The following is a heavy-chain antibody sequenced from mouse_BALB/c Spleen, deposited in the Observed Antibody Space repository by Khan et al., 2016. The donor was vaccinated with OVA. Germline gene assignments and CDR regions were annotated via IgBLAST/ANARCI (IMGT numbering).Heavy chain of an antibody. J-gene: IGHJ1*01. CDR2: INYSGST. CDR3: AAGLAVWYFDV. D-gene: IGHD3-3*01. CDR1: GYSITSDYA. Sequence: EVQLQESGPGLVKPSQSLSLTCTVTGYSITSDYAWNWIRQFPENKLEWLGYINYSGSTGYNPSLKSRISITRATSKNQFFLRLISVTTEDTSTYFCAAGLAVWYFDVWGAGTTVTVSS. V-gene: IGHV3-2*02.